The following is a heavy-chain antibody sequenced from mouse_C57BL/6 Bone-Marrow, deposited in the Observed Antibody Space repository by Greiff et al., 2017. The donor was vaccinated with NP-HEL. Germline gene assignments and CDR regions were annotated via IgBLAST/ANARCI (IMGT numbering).Heavy chain of an antibody. CDR2: IDPANGNT. CDR1: GFNIKDTY. V-gene: IGHV14-3*02. Sequence: VQLKESGAELVKPGASVKLSCTASGFNIKDTYMHWVKQRPEQGLEWIGRIDPANGNTKYDPKFQGKASITADPSSNPAYLQLSSLTSEDTAVYYCARGYGYPSYYAMDYWGQGTSVTVSS. CDR3: ARGYGYPSYYAMDY. J-gene: IGHJ4*01. D-gene: IGHD1-2*01.